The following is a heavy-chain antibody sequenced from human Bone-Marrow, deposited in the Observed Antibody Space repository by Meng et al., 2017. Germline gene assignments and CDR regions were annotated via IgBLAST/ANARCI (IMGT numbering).Heavy chain of an antibody. V-gene: IGHV4-4*02. CDR2: IYHSGST. J-gene: IGHJ5*02. D-gene: IGHD2-21*02. Sequence: VLLRAACPGTVNPSGTLSLTGAVSGASISVSNWWSWVRRPPGKGLDWIGEIYHSGSTNYNPSLKSRVTISVDKSKNQFSLKLSSVTAADTAVYYCARKGVTPRGNWFDPWGQGTLVTVSS. CDR3: ARKGVTPRGNWFDP. CDR1: GASISVSNW.